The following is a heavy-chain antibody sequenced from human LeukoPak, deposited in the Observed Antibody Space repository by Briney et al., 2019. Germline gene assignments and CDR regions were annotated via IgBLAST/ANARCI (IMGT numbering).Heavy chain of an antibody. CDR2: IFPGDSDT. V-gene: IGHV5-51*01. D-gene: IGHD3-3*01. CDR3: ARTPDPSRFLHH. Sequence: GESLKISCKGSGYSFTSYWIGWVRQMPGKGLEWMGIIFPGDSDTRYSPSFQGQVTMSVDMSLSTAYLQWSSLEASDTAMYYCARTPDPSRFLHHWAQGTRLPVSS. J-gene: IGHJ5*02. CDR1: GYSFTSYW.